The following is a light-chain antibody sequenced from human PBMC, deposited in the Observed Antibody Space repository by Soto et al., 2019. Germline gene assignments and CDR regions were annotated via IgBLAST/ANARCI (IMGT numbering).Light chain of an antibody. CDR3: QVWDSSSDHPVV. Sequence: SSELTQPPSVSVAPGKTAKITWGGNNIGSKSVHWYQQKPGQAPVLVIYYDSDRPSGIPERFSGSNSGNTATLTISRVEAGDEADYYCQVWDSSSDHPVVFGGGTQLTVL. CDR1: NIGSKS. J-gene: IGLJ2*01. CDR2: YDS. V-gene: IGLV3-21*04.